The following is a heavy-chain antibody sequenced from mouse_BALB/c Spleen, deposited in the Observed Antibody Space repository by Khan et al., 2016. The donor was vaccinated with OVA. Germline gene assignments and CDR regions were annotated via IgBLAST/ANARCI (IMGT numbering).Heavy chain of an antibody. CDR3: ASVKYGSRDYVDY. Sequence: QVQLQQSGAELMKPGASVKISCKATGYTFSNYWIEWVKQRPGHGLEWIGEILPGSGNTNYNERFKGKATFTSDTSSNTAYMQLSSLTSEDSAVYFCASVKYGSRDYVDYWGQGTILTVSS. V-gene: IGHV1-9*01. CDR2: ILPGSGNT. D-gene: IGHD1-1*01. CDR1: GYTFSNYW. J-gene: IGHJ2*01.